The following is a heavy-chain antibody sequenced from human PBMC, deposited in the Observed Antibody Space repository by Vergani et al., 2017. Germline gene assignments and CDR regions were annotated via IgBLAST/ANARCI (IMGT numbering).Heavy chain of an antibody. D-gene: IGHD2-8*01. J-gene: IGHJ6*03. Sequence: EVQLVESGGGLVQPGGSLKLSCAASGFTFSGSAMHWVRQASGKGLEWVGRIRSKANSYATAYAASVKGRFTISRDDSKNTAYLQMNSLKTEDTAVYYCTRLTGGDIVLTPYYYYMDVWGKGTTVTVSS. CDR2: IRSKANSYAT. CDR1: GFTFSGSA. CDR3: TRLTGGDIVLTPYYYYMDV. V-gene: IGHV3-73*02.